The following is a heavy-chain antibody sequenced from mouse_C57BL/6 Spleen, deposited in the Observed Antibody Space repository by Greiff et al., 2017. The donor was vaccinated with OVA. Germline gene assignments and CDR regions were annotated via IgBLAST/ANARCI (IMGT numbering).Heavy chain of an antibody. D-gene: IGHD1-1*01. CDR1: GYTFTDYN. Sequence: VQLQQSGPELVKPGASVKIPCKASGYTFTDYNMDWVKQSHGKSLEWIGDINPNNGGTIYNQKFKGKATLTVDKSSSTAYMELRSLTSEDTAVYDCARRASYGSSYWYFDVWGTGTTVTVSS. J-gene: IGHJ1*03. CDR2: INPNNGGT. V-gene: IGHV1-18*01. CDR3: ARRASYGSSYWYFDV.